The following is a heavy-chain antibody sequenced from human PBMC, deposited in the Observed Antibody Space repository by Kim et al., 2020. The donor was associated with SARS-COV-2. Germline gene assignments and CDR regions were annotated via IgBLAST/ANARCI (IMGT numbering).Heavy chain of an antibody. V-gene: IGHV3-9*01. Sequence: GYADSVKGRFTISRDNAKNSLYLKMNSLRAEDTALYYCAKGHITILEGMDVWGQGTTVTVSS. J-gene: IGHJ6*02. D-gene: IGHD3-3*01. CDR3: AKGHITILEGMDV.